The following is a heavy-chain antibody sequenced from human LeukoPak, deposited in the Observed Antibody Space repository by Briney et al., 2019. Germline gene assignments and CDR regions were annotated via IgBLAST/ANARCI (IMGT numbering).Heavy chain of an antibody. D-gene: IGHD3-10*01. V-gene: IGHV1-8*01. CDR2: MNPNSGNT. CDR1: GYTFTSYD. Sequence: ASVKVSGKASGYTFTSYDINWVRQATGQGLEWMGWMNPNSGNTGYAQKFQGRVTMTRNTSISTAYMELSSLRSEDTAVYYCARGRVTMVRGVIMYYFDYWGQGTLVTVSS. CDR3: ARGRVTMVRGVIMYYFDY. J-gene: IGHJ4*02.